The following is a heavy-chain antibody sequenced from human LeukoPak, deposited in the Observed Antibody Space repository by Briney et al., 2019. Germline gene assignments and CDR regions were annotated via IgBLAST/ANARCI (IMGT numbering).Heavy chain of an antibody. CDR2: IYHSGST. CDR1: GGSISSGGYS. Sequence: PSQTLSLTCAVSGGSISSGGYSWSWTRQPPGKGLEWIGYIYHSGSTYYNPSLKSRVTISVDRSKNQFSLKLSSVTAADTAVYYCARTIQLWSDSYFDYWGQGTLVTVSS. CDR3: ARTIQLWSDSYFDY. J-gene: IGHJ4*02. D-gene: IGHD5-18*01. V-gene: IGHV4-30-2*01.